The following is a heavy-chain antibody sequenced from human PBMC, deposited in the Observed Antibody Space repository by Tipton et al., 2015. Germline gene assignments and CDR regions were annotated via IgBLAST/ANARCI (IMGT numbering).Heavy chain of an antibody. V-gene: IGHV4-59*01. Sequence: TLSLTCSVSSDSISKYYWSWIRQPPGKGLEWIGSISHSGNTYYNPSLKSRVTMSRDTSKNQFSLKLSSVIAADTAVYYCARASIIQGYYHDSSRYYLFNSWGQGTLVTVSS. D-gene: IGHD3-22*01. CDR3: ARASIIQGYYHDSSRYYLFNS. CDR2: ISHSGNT. CDR1: SDSISKYY. J-gene: IGHJ1*01.